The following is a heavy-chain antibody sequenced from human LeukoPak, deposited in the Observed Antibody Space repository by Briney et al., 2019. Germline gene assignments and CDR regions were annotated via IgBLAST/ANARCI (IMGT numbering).Heavy chain of an antibody. CDR3: ASSSAGCSGGSCYFQAFDY. CDR1: GFTFSSYG. J-gene: IGHJ4*02. CDR2: IWYDGSNK. D-gene: IGHD2-15*01. V-gene: IGHV3-33*01. Sequence: GRSLRLSCAASGFTFSSYGMHWVRLAPGKGLEWVAVIWYDGSNKYYADSVKGRFTISRDNSKNTLYLQMNSLRAEDTAVYYCASSSAGCSGGSCYFQAFDYWGQGTLVTVSS.